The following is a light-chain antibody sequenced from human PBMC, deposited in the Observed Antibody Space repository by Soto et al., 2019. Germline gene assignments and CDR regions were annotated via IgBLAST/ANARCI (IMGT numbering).Light chain of an antibody. CDR3: ATWDDSLNGLV. J-gene: IGLJ3*02. V-gene: IGLV1-44*01. CDR1: SSNIGSNF. CDR2: NNN. Sequence: QSVLTQPPSASGTPGQRVTIPCSGSSSNIGSNFVNWYQQLPGTAPKLLMYNNNQRPSGVPDRFSGSKSGTSASLAISGLQFEDEADYHCATWDDSLNGLVFGGGTKRTVL.